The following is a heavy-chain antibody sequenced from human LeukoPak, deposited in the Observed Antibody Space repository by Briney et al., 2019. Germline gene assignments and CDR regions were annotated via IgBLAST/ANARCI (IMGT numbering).Heavy chain of an antibody. Sequence: QSGGSLRLSCAASGFRFSTFAMDWVRQAPGKGLAWVEVITYDGSDKYYADSVKGRFSISRDNSKNTLYLQMNSLRAEDTAVYYCARDSGFLPYNWFDTWGQGTLVTVSS. CDR1: GFRFSTFA. CDR3: ARDSGFLPYNWFDT. J-gene: IGHJ5*02. CDR2: ITYDGSDK. V-gene: IGHV3-30-3*01. D-gene: IGHD2-15*01.